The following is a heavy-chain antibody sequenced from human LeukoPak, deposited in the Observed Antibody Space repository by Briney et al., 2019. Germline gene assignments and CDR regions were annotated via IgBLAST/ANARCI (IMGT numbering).Heavy chain of an antibody. D-gene: IGHD4-17*01. CDR2: ISSGA. V-gene: IGHV3-69-1*02. CDR1: AFTFSDYS. CDR3: ARGRGDYGSYYMDV. Sequence: PGGSLRLSCAASAFTFSDYSMNWVRPAPGKGLEWVSSISSGAYSADSVKGRFTISRDNAKNSLYLQMNSLRAEDTAVYYCARGRGDYGSYYMDVWGKGTTVTVSS. J-gene: IGHJ6*03.